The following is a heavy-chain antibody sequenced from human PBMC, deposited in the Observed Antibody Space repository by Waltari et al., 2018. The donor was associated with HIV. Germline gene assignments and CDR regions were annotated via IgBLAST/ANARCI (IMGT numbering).Heavy chain of an antibody. CDR1: GNTFTRYG. J-gene: IGHJ6*02. CDR2: ISAYNGNT. Sequence: QVQLVQSGAEVKKPGASVKVSCKASGNTFTRYGISWVRQGPGQGLEWMGWISAYNGNTNYAQKLQGRVSMTTETSTSTAYMELRSLRSDDTAVYYCARLTHYYDTSGPDYYYYGMDVWGQGTTVTVSS. CDR3: ARLTHYYDTSGPDYYYYGMDV. D-gene: IGHD3-22*01. V-gene: IGHV1-18*01.